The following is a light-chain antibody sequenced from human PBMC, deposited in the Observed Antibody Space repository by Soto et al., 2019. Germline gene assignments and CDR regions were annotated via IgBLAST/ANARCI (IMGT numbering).Light chain of an antibody. J-gene: IGLJ1*01. CDR3: SSYTSSSTYV. V-gene: IGLV2-14*01. CDR1: SSDVGGYNY. CDR2: DVN. Sequence: QSVLTQPASVSGSPGQSITISCTGTSSDVGGYNYVSWYQQHPGKAPKLMIYDVNNRPSGVSNRFSGSKSANTASLTISGLQAEYEADYYCSSYTSSSTYVFGTGTKLTVL.